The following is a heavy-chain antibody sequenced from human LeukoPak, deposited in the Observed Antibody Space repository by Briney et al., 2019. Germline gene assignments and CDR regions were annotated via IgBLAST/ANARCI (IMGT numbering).Heavy chain of an antibody. V-gene: IGHV1-18*01. CDR2: ISAYNGNT. CDR3: ARESRYCGGDCYSDY. D-gene: IGHD2-21*01. Sequence: GASVKVSCKASGYTFTSYGISWVRQAPGQGLEWMGWISAYNGNTNYAQKLQGRVTMTTDTSTSTAYMELRNLRSDDTAVYYCARESRYCGGDCYSDYWGQGTLVTVSS. CDR1: GYTFTSYG. J-gene: IGHJ4*02.